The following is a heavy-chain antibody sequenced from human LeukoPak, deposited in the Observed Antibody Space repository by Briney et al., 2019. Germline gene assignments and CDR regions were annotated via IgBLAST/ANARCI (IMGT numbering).Heavy chain of an antibody. J-gene: IGHJ6*04. CDR3: ARRRRIYFDWLQDYGMDV. V-gene: IGHV1-18*04. D-gene: IGHD3-9*01. Sequence: ASVKVSCKASGYTFTSNGVTWVRQAPGQGLEWMGWISANNGYTNYAQKFQDRVTLTTDTSTSTAYMELRSLRSDDTAVYYCARRRRIYFDWLQDYGMDVWGKGTTVTVSS. CDR2: ISANNGYT. CDR1: GYTFTSNG.